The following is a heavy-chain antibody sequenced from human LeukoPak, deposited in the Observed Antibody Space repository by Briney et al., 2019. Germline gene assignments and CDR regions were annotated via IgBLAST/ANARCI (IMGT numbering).Heavy chain of an antibody. CDR1: GHTFTSYY. V-gene: IGHV1-46*01. Sequence: ASVKVSCKASGHTFTSYYMHWVRQAPGQGLEWMGIINPSGGSTSYAQKFQGRVTMTTDTSTSTVYMELSSLRSEDTAVYFCVRDERRLAAGTEHYFDFWGQGTLITVSS. J-gene: IGHJ4*02. CDR3: VRDERRLAAGTEHYFDF. D-gene: IGHD6-13*01. CDR2: INPSGGST.